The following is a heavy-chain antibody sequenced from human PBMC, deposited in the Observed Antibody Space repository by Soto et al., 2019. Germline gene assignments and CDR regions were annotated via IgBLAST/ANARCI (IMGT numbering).Heavy chain of an antibody. J-gene: IGHJ4*02. D-gene: IGHD6-19*01. CDR2: INHSGSA. Sequence: QVQLQQSGAGLLKPSETLSLTCAVYGESFSGYIWTWIRQTPVKGLQCIGQINHSGSAYYNPSLQSRVTISVHTSNSQFSLELSSVTAADTAVYYCARGLITGSHYSGGWYYFDSWGQGTQVTVSS. CDR1: GESFSGYI. V-gene: IGHV4-34*01. CDR3: ARGLITGSHYSGGWYYFDS.